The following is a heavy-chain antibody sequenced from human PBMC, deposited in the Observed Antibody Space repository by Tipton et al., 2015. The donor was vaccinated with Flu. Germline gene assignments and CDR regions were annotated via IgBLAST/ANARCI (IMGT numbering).Heavy chain of an antibody. CDR3: ARAPGATRRAFDI. CDR1: GDSIRSSNYY. V-gene: IGHV4-39*07. J-gene: IGHJ3*02. CDR2: TFHSGNT. Sequence: TLSLTCGVSGDSIRSSNYYWGWIRQPPGKGLEWIGNTFHSGNTYLNPSLKSRVTMSVDTSTNQFSLKLNSVTAADTAVYYCARAPGATRRAFDIWGQGTMVAVPS. D-gene: IGHD1-26*01.